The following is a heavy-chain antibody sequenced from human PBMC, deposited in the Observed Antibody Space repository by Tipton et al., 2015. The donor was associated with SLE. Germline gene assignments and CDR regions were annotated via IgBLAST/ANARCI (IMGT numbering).Heavy chain of an antibody. D-gene: IGHD2-2*01. V-gene: IGHV4-39*07. CDR1: GGSISSSSYY. CDR3: ALWSSTSCYFDY. Sequence: TLSLTCTVSGGSISSSSYYWGWIRQPPGKGLEWIGSIYYSGSTYYNPSLKSRVTISVDTSKNQFSLKLSSVTAADTAVYYCALWSSTSCYFDYWGQGTLVTVSS. CDR2: IYYSGST. J-gene: IGHJ4*02.